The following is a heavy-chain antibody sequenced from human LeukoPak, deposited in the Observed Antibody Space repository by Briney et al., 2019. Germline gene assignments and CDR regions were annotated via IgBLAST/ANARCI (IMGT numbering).Heavy chain of an antibody. CDR2: ISGSGGST. V-gene: IGHV3-23*01. J-gene: IGHJ2*01. CDR3: AKGKVGATTAWYFDL. CDR1: GFTFSSYA. D-gene: IGHD1-26*01. Sequence: GGSLRLSCAASGFTFSSYAMSWVRQAPGKGLEWVSAISGSGGSTYYADSVKGRFTISRDNSKNTLYLQMNSLRAEDTAVYYCAKGKVGATTAWYFDLWGRGTLVTVSS.